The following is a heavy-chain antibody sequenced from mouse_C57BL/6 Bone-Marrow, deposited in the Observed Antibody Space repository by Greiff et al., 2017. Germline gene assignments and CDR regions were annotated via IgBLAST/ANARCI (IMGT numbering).Heavy chain of an antibody. CDR2: IDPEIGDT. CDR1: GFNIKDDY. D-gene: IGHD2-3*01. CDR3: SSFDVNYFDF. Sequence: VQLQQSGAELVRPGASVKLSCTASGFNIKDDYIHWVKQRPEQGLEWIGWIDPEIGDTESASKFQGKATITSDPSSNTAYRQLSSLTSEDTAVYYCSSFDVNYFDFWGQGTPLTVAS. V-gene: IGHV14-4*01. J-gene: IGHJ2*01.